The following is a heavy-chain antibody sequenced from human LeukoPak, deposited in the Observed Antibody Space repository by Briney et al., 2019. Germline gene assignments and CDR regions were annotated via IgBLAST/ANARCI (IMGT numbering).Heavy chain of an antibody. Sequence: GGSLRLSCAASEFPFSNYGMSWVRQAPGKGLEWVSAISTDAGETHYADSVKGRFTISRDNSKNTVSLQMSSLRAEDTALYYCAKGSGNGYGSGPFDYWGQGTLVTVSS. CDR1: EFPFSNYG. CDR3: AKGSGNGYGSGPFDY. D-gene: IGHD3-10*01. J-gene: IGHJ4*02. V-gene: IGHV3-23*01. CDR2: ISTDAGET.